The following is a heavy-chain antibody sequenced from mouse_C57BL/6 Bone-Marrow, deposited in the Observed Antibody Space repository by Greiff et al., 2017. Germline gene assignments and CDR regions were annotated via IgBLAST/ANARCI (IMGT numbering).Heavy chain of an antibody. Sequence: VQLQQSGAELVQPGASVKMSCKASGYTFTSYWINWVQQSPGQGLEWIGDICPGSGSTNYNEKFKSKATLTVDTYTSSVYMQLSILASEYSAVYYCSRSFGGSASYWGQGTLVTVSA. D-gene: IGHD1-1*02. J-gene: IGHJ3*01. V-gene: IGHV1-55*01. CDR2: ICPGSGST. CDR1: GYTFTSYW. CDR3: SRSFGGSASY.